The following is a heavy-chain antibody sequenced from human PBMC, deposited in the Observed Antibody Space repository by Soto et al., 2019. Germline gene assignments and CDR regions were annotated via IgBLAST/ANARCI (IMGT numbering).Heavy chain of an antibody. CDR2: ISGSGGSI. CDR3: AKAEASFWSGFDY. Sequence: PGGSLRLSCAASGFTFSSYAMSWVRQAPGKGLEWVSAISGSGGSIYYADSVKGRFTISRDNSKNTLYLQMNSLRAEDTAVYYCAKAEASFWSGFDYWGQGTLVTVSS. V-gene: IGHV3-23*01. D-gene: IGHD2-8*02. J-gene: IGHJ4*02. CDR1: GFTFSSYA.